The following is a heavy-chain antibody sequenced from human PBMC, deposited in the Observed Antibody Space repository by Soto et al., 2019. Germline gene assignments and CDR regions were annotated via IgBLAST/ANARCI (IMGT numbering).Heavy chain of an antibody. CDR1: GFSLSTATMG. V-gene: IGHV2-26*01. D-gene: IGHD5-12*01. CDR2: IFSNDEK. CDR3: ARIWGGSGYDYFIDF. Sequence: QVTLKESGPVLVKPTDTLTLTCTVPGFSLSTATMGVNWIRTPPGKALEWRAHIFSNDEKSYSTTLKRRLTSYKDTSKSQVDLTMTNMDPVDTATYYCARIWGGSGYDYFIDFWGQGTLVTVSS. J-gene: IGHJ4*02.